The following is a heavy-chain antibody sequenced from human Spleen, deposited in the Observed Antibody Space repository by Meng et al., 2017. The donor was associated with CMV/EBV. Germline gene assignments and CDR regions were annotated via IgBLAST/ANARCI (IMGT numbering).Heavy chain of an antibody. J-gene: IGHJ4*02. CDR2: IFSNDEK. CDR3: ARLLSGSYDPYFDY. D-gene: IGHD1-26*01. V-gene: IGHV2-26*01. CDR1: GFSLSNVRMG. Sequence: SGPTLVKPTETLTLTCTVSGFSLSNVRMGVSWIRQPPGKALYWLAHIFSNDEKSYNTSLKSRLTISRDMSKSQVVLTMTNMDPVDTATYYCARLLSGSYDPYFDYWGQGTLVTVSS.